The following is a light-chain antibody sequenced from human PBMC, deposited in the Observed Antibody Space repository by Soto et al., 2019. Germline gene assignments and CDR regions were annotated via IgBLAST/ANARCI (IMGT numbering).Light chain of an antibody. V-gene: IGKV3-20*01. CDR3: QQYGSSPKT. CDR1: QSINSN. J-gene: IGKJ1*01. Sequence: EIVMTQSPATLSLSPGERATLSCRASQSINSNLAWYQQKPGQAPRLLIYGASSGATGIPDRFSGSGSGADFTLTISRLEPEDFAVYYCQQYGSSPKTFGQGTKVDIK. CDR2: GAS.